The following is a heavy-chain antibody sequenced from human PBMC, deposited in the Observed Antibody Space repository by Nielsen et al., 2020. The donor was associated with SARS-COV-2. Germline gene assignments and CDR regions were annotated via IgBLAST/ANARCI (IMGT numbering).Heavy chain of an antibody. Sequence: SETLSLTCTVSGASISSGGYFWSWIRQHPGKGLEWIGYIYFTGRTSNNPSLKSRVAMSVDTSKNQFSLDLKSVTAADTAVYYCAREASGYDHYKYGMDVWGLGATVTVSS. CDR1: GASISSGGYF. D-gene: IGHD5-12*01. CDR2: IYFTGRT. V-gene: IGHV4-31*03. J-gene: IGHJ6*02. CDR3: AREASGYDHYKYGMDV.